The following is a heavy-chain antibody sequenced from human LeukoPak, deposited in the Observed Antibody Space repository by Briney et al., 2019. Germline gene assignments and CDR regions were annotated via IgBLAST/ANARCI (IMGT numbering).Heavy chain of an antibody. V-gene: IGHV3-30-3*01. J-gene: IGHJ4*02. D-gene: IGHD1-26*01. CDR2: ISYDGSNK. Sequence: GESLRLSCAASGFIFSSYTIHWARQAPGKGLEWVALISYDGSNKNYVDSVKGRFTISRDNSKTTVYLQMDTLRAEDTAIYYCARGYSGSYLDYWGQGTLVIVSS. CDR3: ARGYSGSYLDY. CDR1: GFIFSSYT.